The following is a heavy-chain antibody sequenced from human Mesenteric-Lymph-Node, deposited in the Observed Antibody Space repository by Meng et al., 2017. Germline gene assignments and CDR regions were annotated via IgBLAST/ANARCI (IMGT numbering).Heavy chain of an antibody. CDR3: ARDCAAVSCYPWGHDGFDV. V-gene: IGHV1-69*13. CDR1: GGTFSSYA. CDR2: IIPIFGTA. J-gene: IGHJ3*01. D-gene: IGHD2-2*01. Sequence: SVKVSCKASGGTFSSYAISWVRQAPGQGLEWMGGIIPIFGTANYAQKFQGRVTITADESTSTAYMELSSLRSEDSAVYYCARDCAAVSCYPWGHDGFDVCGQ.